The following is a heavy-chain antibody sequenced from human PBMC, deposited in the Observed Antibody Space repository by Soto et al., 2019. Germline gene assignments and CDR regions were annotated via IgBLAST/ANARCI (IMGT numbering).Heavy chain of an antibody. CDR1: GYTFANYW. J-gene: IGHJ1*01. CDR2: IYHSDSRT. V-gene: IGHV5-51*01. Sequence: GESLKISCESSGYTFANYWIGCVRQVPWKGLEWVAIIYHSDSRTIYSPSFQGQVTISADKAISTAYLQWTSLKASDTAIYYCSKFQYSTSVRYPQNWGQGTQVTVSS. CDR3: SKFQYSTSVRYPQN. D-gene: IGHD6-6*01.